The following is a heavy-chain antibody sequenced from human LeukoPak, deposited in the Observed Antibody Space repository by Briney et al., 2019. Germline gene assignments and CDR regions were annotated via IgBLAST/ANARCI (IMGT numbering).Heavy chain of an antibody. CDR2: IYYSGST. Sequence: PSETLSLTCTVSGGSISSYYWSWIRQPPGKGLEWIGYIYYSGSTNYNPSLKSRVTMSVDTSKNQFSLKLSSVTAADTAVYYCARDLVATIPPYYYYYMDVWGKGTTVTVSS. V-gene: IGHV4-59*01. CDR1: GGSISSYY. J-gene: IGHJ6*03. D-gene: IGHD5-12*01. CDR3: ARDLVATIPPYYYYYMDV.